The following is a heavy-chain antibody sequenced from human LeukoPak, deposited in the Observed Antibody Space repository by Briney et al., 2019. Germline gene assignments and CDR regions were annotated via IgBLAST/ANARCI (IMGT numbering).Heavy chain of an antibody. V-gene: IGHV3-48*02. CDR1: GFIFSSYS. CDR3: AKSQRGYYPRRTYYYYMDV. D-gene: IGHD1-26*01. J-gene: IGHJ6*03. CDR2: ISSSSSTI. Sequence: GGSLRLSCAASGFIFSSYSMNWVRQAPGKGLEWVSYISSSSSTIYYADSVKGRFTISRGNAKNSLYLQLNSLRDEDTAVYYCAKSQRGYYPRRTYYYYMDVWGKGTTVTVSS.